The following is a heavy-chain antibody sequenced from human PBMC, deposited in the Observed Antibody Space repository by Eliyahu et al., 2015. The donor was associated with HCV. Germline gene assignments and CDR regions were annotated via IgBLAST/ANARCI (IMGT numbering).Heavy chain of an antibody. CDR2: IYYSGST. CDR1: GGSISSGGYY. CDR3: ARERNIVVVPAEVAFDI. V-gene: IGHV4-31*03. J-gene: IGHJ3*02. Sequence: QVQLQESGPGLVKPSQTLSLTCPVSGGSISSGGYYWSWIRQHPGKGLEWIGYIYYSGSTYYNPSLKSRVTISVDTSKNQFSLKLSSVTAADTAVYYCARERNIVVVPAEVAFDIWGQGTMVTVSS. D-gene: IGHD2-2*01.